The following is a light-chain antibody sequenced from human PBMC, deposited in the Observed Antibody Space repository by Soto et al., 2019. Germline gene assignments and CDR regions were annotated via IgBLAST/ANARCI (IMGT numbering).Light chain of an antibody. CDR2: EGT. Sequence: QSVLTQPASVSGSPGQSITISCTGTNSDVGTHNLVSWYQQHPGKAPKLIIYEGTKRPSGVFNRFSGSKSGNTASLTISGLQSEDEADYYCCSYALLFGTGTKATVL. J-gene: IGLJ1*01. V-gene: IGLV2-23*01. CDR1: NSDVGTHNL. CDR3: CSYALL.